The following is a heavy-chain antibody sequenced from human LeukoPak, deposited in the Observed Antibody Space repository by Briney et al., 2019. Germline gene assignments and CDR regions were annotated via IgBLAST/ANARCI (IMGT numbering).Heavy chain of an antibody. V-gene: IGHV4-39*07. D-gene: IGHD5-18*01. CDR1: GGSISSSSYY. J-gene: IGHJ4*02. CDR2: IYHSGST. CDR3: AKSRGYNYGSWDQYFDY. Sequence: SETLSLTCTVSGGSISSSSYYWGWIRQPPGKGLEWIGYIYHSGSTYYNPSLKSRVTISVDRSKNQFSLKLSSVTAADTAVYYCAKSRGYNYGSWDQYFDYWGQGTLVTVSS.